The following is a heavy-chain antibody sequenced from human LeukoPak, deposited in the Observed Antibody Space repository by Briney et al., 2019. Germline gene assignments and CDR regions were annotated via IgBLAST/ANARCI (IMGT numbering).Heavy chain of an antibody. CDR2: IHYSGRP. V-gene: IGHV4-59*11. Sequence: SETLSLTCTVSGGSISGHYWTWIRQPPGKGLEWIGQIHYSGRPDYNPSLKSRVSMSVDASRNQFSLKLTSVTAADTAVYYCARLRRHSSDWYADDYWGQGTLVTVSS. CDR3: ARLRRHSSDWYADDY. D-gene: IGHD6-19*01. J-gene: IGHJ4*02. CDR1: GGSISGHY.